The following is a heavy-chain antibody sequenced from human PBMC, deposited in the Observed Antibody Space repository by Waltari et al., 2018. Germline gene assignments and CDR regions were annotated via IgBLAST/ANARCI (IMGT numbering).Heavy chain of an antibody. CDR2: IKQLGNEK. CDR1: GFTFSYSW. Sequence: EVQLVESGGALVQPGGSLRLSCAASGFTFSYSWTNWVGQAPGRGLEWVASIKQLGNEKNYGDSVRGRFTISRDDAKKSVYLELNSLRADDTAVYYCARDLRSWPYYLDYWGQGTLVTVSS. J-gene: IGHJ4*02. D-gene: IGHD6-13*01. V-gene: IGHV3-7*01. CDR3: ARDLRSWPYYLDY.